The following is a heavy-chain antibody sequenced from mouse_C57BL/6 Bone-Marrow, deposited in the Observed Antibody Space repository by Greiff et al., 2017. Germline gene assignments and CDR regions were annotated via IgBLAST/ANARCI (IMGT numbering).Heavy chain of an antibody. V-gene: IGHV6-6*01. CDR2: IRNKANNHAT. J-gene: IGHJ1*03. Sequence: GGSMKLSCAASGFTFSDAWMDWVRQSPEKGLEWVAEIRNKANNHATYYAESVKGRFTISRDDSKSSVYLQMNSLRAEDTGIYYCTRDYGSSYGWYFDVWGTGTTVTVSS. D-gene: IGHD1-1*01. CDR1: GFTFSDAW. CDR3: TRDYGSSYGWYFDV.